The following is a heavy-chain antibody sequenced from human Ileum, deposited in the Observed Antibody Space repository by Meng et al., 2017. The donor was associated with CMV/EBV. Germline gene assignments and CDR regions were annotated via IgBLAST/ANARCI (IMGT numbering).Heavy chain of an antibody. CDR2: IKSKTDGGTT. Sequence: GGSLRLSCAASGFTFSNAWMSGVRQAPGKGLEWVGRIKSKTDGGTTDYAAPVKGRFTISRDDSKNTLYLQMNSLKTEDTAVYYCTTDGDNDFWSGYYFPGMDVWGQGTTVTVSS. CDR1: GFTFSNAW. V-gene: IGHV3-15*01. D-gene: IGHD3-3*01. J-gene: IGHJ6*02. CDR3: TTDGDNDFWSGYYFPGMDV.